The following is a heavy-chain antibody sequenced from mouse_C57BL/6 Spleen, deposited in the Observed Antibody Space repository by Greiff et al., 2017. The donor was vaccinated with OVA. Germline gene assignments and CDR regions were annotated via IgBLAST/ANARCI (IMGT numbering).Heavy chain of an antibody. V-gene: IGHV14-2*01. CDR3: ASAPITTVEGDYFDY. CDR2: IDPEDGET. D-gene: IGHD1-1*01. Sequence: DVQLQESGAELVKPGASVKLSCTASGFNIKDYYMHWVKQRTEQGLEWIGRIDPEDGETKYAPKFQGKATITADTSSNTAYLQLSSLTSEDTAVYYCASAPITTVEGDYFDYWGQGTTLTVSS. J-gene: IGHJ2*01. CDR1: GFNIKDYY.